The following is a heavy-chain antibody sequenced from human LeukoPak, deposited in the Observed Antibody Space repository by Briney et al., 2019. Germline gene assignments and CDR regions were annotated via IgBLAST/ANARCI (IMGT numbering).Heavy chain of an antibody. CDR3: ARSDYSYYGMDV. Sequence: SETLSLTCTVSGGSISTYYWNWIRQPPGKGLEWIGNIYYSGSTNSNPSLKSRLTISVDTSKKRFYLNLTSVTAADTAIYYCARSDYSYYGMDVWGRGATVTVSS. CDR2: IYYSGST. J-gene: IGHJ6*02. V-gene: IGHV4-59*08. CDR1: GGSISTYY.